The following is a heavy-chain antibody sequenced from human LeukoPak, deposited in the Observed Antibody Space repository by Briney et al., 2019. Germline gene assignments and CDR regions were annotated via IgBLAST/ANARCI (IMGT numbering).Heavy chain of an antibody. V-gene: IGHV3-23*01. CDR2: ISGSGANT. CDR1: GFTFSSYS. J-gene: IGHJ4*02. Sequence: GGSLRLSCAASGFTFSSYSMNWVRQAPGKGLEWVSVISGSGANTYDIDSVKGRFTISRDNSKNTVFLQMNSLRAEDTAVYYCAKVAKYYYGPETYYFFEQWGQGTPVTASS. CDR3: AKVAKYYYGPETYYFFEQ. D-gene: IGHD3-10*01.